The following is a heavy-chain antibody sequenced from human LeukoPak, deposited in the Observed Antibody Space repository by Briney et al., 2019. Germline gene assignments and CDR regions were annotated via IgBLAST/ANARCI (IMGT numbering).Heavy chain of an antibody. V-gene: IGHV3-48*01. CDR3: ARDDGRRWFDP. J-gene: IGHJ5*02. CDR1: GLSFNTYI. CDR2: ISVRGDTT. Sequence: GGSLRLSCAGSGLSFNTYIMNWLRQAPGKGLEWISYISVRGDTTYYADSVEGRFTISRDTAKNSLYLLMLSLRVEDTAVYYCARDDGRRWFDPWSQGTRVTVSS.